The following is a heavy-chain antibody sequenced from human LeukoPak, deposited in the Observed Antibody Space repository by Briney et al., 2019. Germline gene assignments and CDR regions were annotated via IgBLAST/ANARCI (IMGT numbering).Heavy chain of an antibody. CDR1: GGAISRYY. D-gene: IGHD3/OR15-3a*01. Sequence: SETLSLTCTVSGGAISRYYWTWIRQPPGKGLEWIGYIYYSGNTNHNPSLKSRVTISVDTSRNQFSLKLSSVTAADSAVYYCARRTGYLNYYYYYYMDVWGNGTTVTVSS. V-gene: IGHV4-59*01. J-gene: IGHJ6*03. CDR3: ARRTGYLNYYYYYYMDV. CDR2: IYYSGNT.